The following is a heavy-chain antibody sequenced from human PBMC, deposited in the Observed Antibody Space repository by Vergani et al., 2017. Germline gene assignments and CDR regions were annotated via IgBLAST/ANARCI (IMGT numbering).Heavy chain of an antibody. D-gene: IGHD1-26*01. J-gene: IGHJ4*02. CDR1: GGSFSGYY. V-gene: IGHV4-34*01. CDR3: AGGPQWELGWEIDY. Sequence: QVQLQQWGAGLLKPSETLSLTCAVYGGSFSGYYWSWIRQPPGKGLEWVGEINHSGSTNYNPSLKSRVTISVDTSKNQFSLKLSSVTAADTAVYYCAGGPQWELGWEIDYWGQGTLVTVSS. CDR2: INHSGST.